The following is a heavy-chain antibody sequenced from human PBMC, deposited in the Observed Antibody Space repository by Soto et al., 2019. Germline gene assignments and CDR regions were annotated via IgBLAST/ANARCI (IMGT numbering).Heavy chain of an antibody. CDR2: INAGNGNT. CDR3: ARDRGFWRGYADWYFDL. CDR1: GYTFTSYA. Sequence: QVQLVQSGAEVKKPGASVKVSCKASGYTFTSYAMHWVRQAPGQWLEWMGWINAGNGNTKYSQKFQGRVTITRDTSASTAYMELTSLRSEDTAVYYCARDRGFWRGYADWYFDLWGRGTLVTVSS. V-gene: IGHV1-3*01. D-gene: IGHD3-3*01. J-gene: IGHJ2*01.